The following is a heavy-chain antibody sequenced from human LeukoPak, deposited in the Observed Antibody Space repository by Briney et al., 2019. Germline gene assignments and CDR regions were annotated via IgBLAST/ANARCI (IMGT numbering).Heavy chain of an antibody. CDR1: GFTFSSYW. CDR3: ARDPRYSSGWYRLDAFDI. Sequence: GGSLRLSCAASGFTFSSYWMHWVRQAPGKGLVWVSRINSDGSSTSYADSVKGRFTISRDNAKNTLYLQMNSLRAEDTAVYYCARDPRYSSGWYRLDAFDIWGQGTMVTVSS. CDR2: INSDGSST. V-gene: IGHV3-74*01. D-gene: IGHD6-19*01. J-gene: IGHJ3*02.